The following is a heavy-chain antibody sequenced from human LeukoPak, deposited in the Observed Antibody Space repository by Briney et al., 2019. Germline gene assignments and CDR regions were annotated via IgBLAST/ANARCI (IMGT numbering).Heavy chain of an antibody. CDR2: VYYSGSI. J-gene: IGHJ4*02. CDR3: LRQLPYDSIWARYHYYFDY. Sequence: ASETLSLTCTVSGGSISSSSFYWGWIRQTPGKGLEWIGSVYYSGSIYYNPSLESRVTLSADTSKNRFSLRLSSGTAADAALDFCLRQLPYDSIWARYHYYFDYWGQGTLVTVSS. CDR1: GGSISSSSFY. V-gene: IGHV4-39*01. D-gene: IGHD3-16*01.